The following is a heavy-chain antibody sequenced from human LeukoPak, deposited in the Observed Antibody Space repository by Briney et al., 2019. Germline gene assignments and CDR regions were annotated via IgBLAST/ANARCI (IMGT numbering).Heavy chain of an antibody. CDR2: ISSSSSTI. J-gene: IGHJ4*02. V-gene: IGHV3-48*01. CDR3: AKCLARDYYDSSGPKYYFDY. CDR1: GFIFSSYG. D-gene: IGHD3-22*01. Sequence: GGSLRLSCAASGFIFSSYGMNWVRQAPGKGLEWVSYISSSSSTIYYADSVKGRFTISRDNSKNTLYLQMNSLRAEDTAVYYCAKCLARDYYDSSGPKYYFDYWGQGTLVTVSS.